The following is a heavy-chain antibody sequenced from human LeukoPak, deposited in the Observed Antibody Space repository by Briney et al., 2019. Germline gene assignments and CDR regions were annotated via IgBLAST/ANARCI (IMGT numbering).Heavy chain of an antibody. Sequence: PGGSLRLSCAASGFTFSSYSMNWVRQAPGEGLEGGSSISSSSSYIYYAYSVKGRFTISRDNAKNSLYLQLNRLRAEDTAVYYCARDMGLRFLEWLLFVGMDVWGQGTTVTVSS. V-gene: IGHV3-21*01. CDR2: ISSSSSYI. D-gene: IGHD3-3*01. CDR1: GFTFSSYS. J-gene: IGHJ6*02. CDR3: ARDMGLRFLEWLLFVGMDV.